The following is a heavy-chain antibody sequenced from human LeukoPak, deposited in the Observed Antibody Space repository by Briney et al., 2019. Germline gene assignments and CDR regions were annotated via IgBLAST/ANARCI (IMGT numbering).Heavy chain of an antibody. CDR2: ISYDGSNK. V-gene: IGHV3-30*03. CDR1: GFTFSSYG. CDR3: TTGVYDYVWGSYRYTDY. Sequence: GGSLRLSCAASGFTFSSYGMHWVRQAPGKGLEWVAVISYDGSNKYYADSVKGRFTISRDDSKNTLYLQMNSLKTEDTAVYYCTTGVYDYVWGSYRYTDYWGQGTLVTVSS. D-gene: IGHD3-16*02. J-gene: IGHJ4*02.